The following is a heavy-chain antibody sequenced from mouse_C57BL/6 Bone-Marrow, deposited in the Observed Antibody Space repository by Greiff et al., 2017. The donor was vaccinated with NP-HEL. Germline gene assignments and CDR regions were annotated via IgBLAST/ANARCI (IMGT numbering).Heavy chain of an antibody. D-gene: IGHD2-4*01. J-gene: IGHJ4*01. CDR1: GYTFTSYW. Sequence: QVQLQQPGAELVMPGASVKLSCKASGYTFTSYWMHWVKQRPGQGLEWIGEIDPSDSYTNYNQKFKGKSTLTVDKSSSTADMQLSSLTSEDSAVYYCARGVYDYDRDYWGQGTSVTVSS. V-gene: IGHV1-69*01. CDR2: IDPSDSYT. CDR3: ARGVYDYDRDY.